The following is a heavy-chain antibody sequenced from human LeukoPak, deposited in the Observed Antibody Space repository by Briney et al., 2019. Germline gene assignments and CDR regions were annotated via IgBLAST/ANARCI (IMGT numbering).Heavy chain of an antibody. CDR2: IYPDDSDT. Sequence: GESLKISCKGSGYSFTSYWIGWVRQLPGKVLEWMGIIYPDDSDTRYSPYFQGHATISADKSINTAYLQWSSLKASDSALYYCARRYYYGSGSWDTFDYWGQGTLVTVST. CDR1: GYSFTSYW. D-gene: IGHD3-10*01. J-gene: IGHJ4*02. CDR3: ARRYYYGSGSWDTFDY. V-gene: IGHV5-51*01.